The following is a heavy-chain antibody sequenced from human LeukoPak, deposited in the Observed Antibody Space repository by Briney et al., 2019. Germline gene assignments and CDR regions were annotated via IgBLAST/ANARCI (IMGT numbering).Heavy chain of an antibody. V-gene: IGHV1-2*02. CDR1: GYTFTDYY. Sequence: ASVKVSCKASGYTFTDYYMHWVRQAPGQGLEWMGWIDPNTGSTNYAQKFQDRVTMTGDTSISTAYMELNRLRSDDTAVYYCARVVAGVGAAFDYWGQGTLVTVSS. D-gene: IGHD6-13*01. J-gene: IGHJ4*02. CDR3: ARVVAGVGAAFDY. CDR2: IDPNTGST.